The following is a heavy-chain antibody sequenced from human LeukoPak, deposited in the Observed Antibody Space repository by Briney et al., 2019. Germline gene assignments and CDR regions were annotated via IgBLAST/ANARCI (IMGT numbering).Heavy chain of an antibody. CDR3: QGVSSSWYQYYYGMDV. Sequence: GGSLRLSCAASGFTFSNAWMSWVRQAPGKGLEWVGRIKSKTDGGTTDYAAPVKGRFTISRDDSKNTLYLQMNSLKTEDTAVYYCQGVSSSWYQYYYGMDVWGQGTTVTVSS. J-gene: IGHJ6*02. CDR2: IKSKTDGGTT. V-gene: IGHV3-15*01. CDR1: GFTFSNAW. D-gene: IGHD6-13*01.